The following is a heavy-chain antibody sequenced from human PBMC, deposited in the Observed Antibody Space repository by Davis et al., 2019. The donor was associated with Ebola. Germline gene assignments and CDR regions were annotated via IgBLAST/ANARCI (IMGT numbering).Heavy chain of an antibody. D-gene: IGHD2-2*01. CDR1: GYTFTSYG. CDR2: ISAYNGNT. Sequence: ASVKVSCKASGYTFTSYGISWVRQAPGQGLEWMGWISAYNGNTNYAQKLQGRVTMTTDTSTSTAYMELRSLRSDDTAVYYCARDDIVVVPAAILHYYYGMDVWGQGTTVTVSS. V-gene: IGHV1-18*01. J-gene: IGHJ6*02. CDR3: ARDDIVVVPAAILHYYYGMDV.